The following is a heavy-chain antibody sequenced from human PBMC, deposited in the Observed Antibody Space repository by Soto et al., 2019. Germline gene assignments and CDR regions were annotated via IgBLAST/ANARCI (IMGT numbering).Heavy chain of an antibody. J-gene: IGHJ4*02. CDR1: GGSISSGDYY. CDR3: ARMNYYDTSGYPFDY. D-gene: IGHD3-22*01. CDR2: IYYSGST. V-gene: IGHV4-30-4*02. Sequence: PSEALSLTCIVSGGSISSGDYYWSWIRQPPGKGLEWIGYIYYSGSTYYNPSLKSRVTISVDTSKNQFSLKLSSVTAADTAVYYCARMNYYDTSGYPFDYWGQVMMVSVSS.